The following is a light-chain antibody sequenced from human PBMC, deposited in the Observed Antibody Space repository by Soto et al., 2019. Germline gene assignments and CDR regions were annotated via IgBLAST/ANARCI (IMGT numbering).Light chain of an antibody. V-gene: IGKV3-20*01. J-gene: IGKJ5*01. CDR1: QSVSSNY. CDR2: GAS. Sequence: EVVLTQSPGTLSLSPGERATLFCRAGQSVSSNYLAWYQQKPGQAPRLLIYGASRRASGIPDRFSGSGSGTDFSLTISRLEPEDCAVYYCQQYGGSPLITFGQGTRLEIK. CDR3: QQYGGSPLIT.